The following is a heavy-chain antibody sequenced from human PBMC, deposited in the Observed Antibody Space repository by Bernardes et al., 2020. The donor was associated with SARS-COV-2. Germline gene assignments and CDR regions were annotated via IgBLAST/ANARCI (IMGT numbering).Heavy chain of an antibody. CDR3: ARDFVVVPAAALGAFDI. V-gene: IGHV3-20*04. Sequence: GGSLRLSCAASGFTFDDYGMSWVHQAPGKGLEWVSGINWNGGSTGYADSVKGRFTISRDNAKNSLYLQMNSLRAEDTALYYCARDFVVVPAAALGAFDIWGQGTMVTVSS. CDR2: INWNGGST. CDR1: GFTFDDYG. J-gene: IGHJ3*02. D-gene: IGHD2-2*01.